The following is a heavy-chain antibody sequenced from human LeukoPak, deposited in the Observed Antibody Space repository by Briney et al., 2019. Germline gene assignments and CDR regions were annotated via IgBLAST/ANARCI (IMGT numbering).Heavy chain of an antibody. CDR3: ARVVYSGYDFRGAMDV. J-gene: IGHJ6*03. V-gene: IGHV4-59*01. Sequence: SETLSFTCTISGGSISSYYWSWIRQPPGKGLEWVGYIYYTGSTNHSPSLKSRVTISVDTSKNQFSLKLSSVTAADTAVYYCARVVYSGYDFRGAMDVWGKGTTVTVSS. CDR1: GGSISSYY. D-gene: IGHD5-12*01. CDR2: IYYTGST.